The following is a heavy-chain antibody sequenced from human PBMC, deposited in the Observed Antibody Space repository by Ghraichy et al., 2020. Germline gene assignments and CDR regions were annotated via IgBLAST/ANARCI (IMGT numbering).Heavy chain of an antibody. V-gene: IGHV1-69*13. Sequence: SVKVSCKASGGTFSSYAISWVRQAPGQGLEWMGGIIPIFGTANYAQKFQGRVTITADESTSTAYMELSSLRSEDTAVYDCARGRLVVRYSSSSGQGYGWFDPWGQGTLVTVSS. CDR2: IIPIFGTA. CDR3: ARGRLVVRYSSSSGQGYGWFDP. CDR1: GGTFSSYA. D-gene: IGHD6-6*01. J-gene: IGHJ5*02.